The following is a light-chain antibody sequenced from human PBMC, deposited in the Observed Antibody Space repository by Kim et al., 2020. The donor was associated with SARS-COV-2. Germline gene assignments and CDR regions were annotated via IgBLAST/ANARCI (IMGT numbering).Light chain of an antibody. Sequence: PGEGATLSCRASQRVGTSDVAWYQQRPGQPPRLLIFGSFRRALGVPHRFSGIGSGIEFTLSISRLEPEDFAVYYCQLYRTSTRTFGQGTKVDIK. CDR3: QLYRTSTRT. CDR1: QRVGTSD. J-gene: IGKJ1*01. CDR2: GSF. V-gene: IGKV3-20*01.